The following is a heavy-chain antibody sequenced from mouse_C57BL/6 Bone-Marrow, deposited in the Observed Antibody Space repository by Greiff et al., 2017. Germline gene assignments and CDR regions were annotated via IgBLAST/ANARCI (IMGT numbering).Heavy chain of an antibody. Sequence: QVQLKESGPELVKPGASVKISCKASGYAFRSSWMNWVKQRPGKGLEWIGRIYPGDGDTNYNGKFKGKATLTADKSSSTAYMQLSSLTSEDSAVYFCARDLPITTAYAMDYWGQGTSVTVSS. CDR1: GYAFRSSW. J-gene: IGHJ4*01. D-gene: IGHD1-2*01. CDR2: IYPGDGDT. V-gene: IGHV1-82*01. CDR3: ARDLPITTAYAMDY.